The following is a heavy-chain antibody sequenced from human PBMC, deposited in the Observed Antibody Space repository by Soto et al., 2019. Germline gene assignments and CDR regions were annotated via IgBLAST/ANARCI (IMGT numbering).Heavy chain of an antibody. V-gene: IGHV4-4*02. D-gene: IGHD2-15*01. CDR2: IHSSGNT. CDR3: ARTGPYRSDSN. J-gene: IGHJ1*01. Sequence: SETLSLTCAVSGGSLSSGNWWSWVRQPPGRGLEWIGEIHSSGNTDYNPSLESRVTISVDMSKNQYSLKLSSVTAADTAVSYCARTGPYRSDSNWGQGTLDPVSS. CDR1: GGSLSSGNW.